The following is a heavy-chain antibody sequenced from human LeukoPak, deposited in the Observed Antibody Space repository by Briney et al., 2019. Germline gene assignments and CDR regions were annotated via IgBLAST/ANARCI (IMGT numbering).Heavy chain of an antibody. CDR1: GGSISSSSYY. CDR2: IYYSGST. J-gene: IGHJ4*02. D-gene: IGHD1-14*01. Sequence: SEALSLTCTVPGGSISSSSYYWGWIRQPPGKGLEWIGNIYYSGSTYNNPSLKSRVSISVDTSKNQFSLKLTSVTAADTAVYYCARAPEYGLYYFDYWGQGTLVTVSS. V-gene: IGHV4-39*07. CDR3: ARAPEYGLYYFDY.